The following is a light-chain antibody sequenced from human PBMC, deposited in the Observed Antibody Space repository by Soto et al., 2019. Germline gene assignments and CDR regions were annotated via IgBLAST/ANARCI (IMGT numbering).Light chain of an antibody. J-gene: IGLJ2*01. CDR3: SSYTSSSTLV. CDR2: AVS. Sequence: QSALTQPASVSGSPGQSITISCTGTSSDVGLYDYVSWYQQHPGKAPQLMIYAVSNRPSGVSNRFSASKSGNTASLTISGLQAEDEADYYCSSYTSSSTLVFGGGTQLTVL. CDR1: SSDVGLYDY. V-gene: IGLV2-14*01.